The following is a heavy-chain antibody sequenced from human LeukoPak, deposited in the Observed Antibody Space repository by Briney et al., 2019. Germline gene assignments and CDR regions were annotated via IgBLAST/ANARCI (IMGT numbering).Heavy chain of an antibody. V-gene: IGHV1-24*01. Sequence: ASVKVSCKVSGYTLTELSMRWVRQAPGKGLEWMGGFDPEDGETIYAQKFQGRVTMTEDTSTDTAYMELSSLRSEDTAVYYCATFGAYCGGDCYPPSRKGAFDIWGQGTMVTVSS. CDR3: ATFGAYCGGDCYPPSRKGAFDI. CDR1: GYTLTELS. D-gene: IGHD2-21*02. J-gene: IGHJ3*02. CDR2: FDPEDGET.